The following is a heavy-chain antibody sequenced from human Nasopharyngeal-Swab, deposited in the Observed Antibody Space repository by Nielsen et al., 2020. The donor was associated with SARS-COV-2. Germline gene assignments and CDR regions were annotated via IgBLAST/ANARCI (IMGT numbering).Heavy chain of an antibody. V-gene: IGHV5-10-1*01. J-gene: IGHJ5*02. CDR1: GYSFTSDW. CDR3: ARHWSDPGNWFDP. CDR2: IDPSDSYT. Sequence: GESLPISCKGSGYSFTSDWISWARQMPGKGLEWMGRIDPSDSYTNYSPSFQGHVTISADKSISTAYLQWSSLKASDTAMYYCARHWSDPGNWFDPWGQGTLVTVSS.